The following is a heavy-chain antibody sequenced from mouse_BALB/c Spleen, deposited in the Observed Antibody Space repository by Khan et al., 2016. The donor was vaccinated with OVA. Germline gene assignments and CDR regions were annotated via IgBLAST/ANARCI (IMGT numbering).Heavy chain of an antibody. CDR1: GFTFSSFG. Sequence: EVELVESGGGLVQPGGSRKLSCAASGFTFSSFGMHWVRQAPEKGLEWVAYISSGSSTIYYADTVKGRFTISRDNPKNTLFLQMTSLRSEDTAMYYCRRFPLYYGYLDYWGQGTTLTVSS. V-gene: IGHV5-17*02. J-gene: IGHJ2*01. CDR2: ISSGSSTI. CDR3: RRFPLYYGYLDY. D-gene: IGHD1-1*01.